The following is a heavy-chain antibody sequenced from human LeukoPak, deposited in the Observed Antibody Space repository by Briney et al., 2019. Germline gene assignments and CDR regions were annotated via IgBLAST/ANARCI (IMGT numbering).Heavy chain of an antibody. CDR3: ARTNAWHPGDY. V-gene: IGHV3-7*01. CDR2: INQDGSIR. D-gene: IGHD2-2*01. J-gene: IGHJ4*02. CDR1: GFMFSSYW. Sequence: GGSLRLSCAASGFMFSSYWMTRVRQAPGKGLEWVANINQDGSIRYYVGSVQGRFTISRDNAKNSLYLQMYSLRAEDTAVYYCARTNAWHPGDYWGQGTLVTVSS.